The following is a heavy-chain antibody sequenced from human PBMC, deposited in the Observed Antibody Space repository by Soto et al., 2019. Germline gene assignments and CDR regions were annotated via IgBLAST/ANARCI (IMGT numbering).Heavy chain of an antibody. J-gene: IGHJ4*02. V-gene: IGHV3-30*18. CDR2: ISYDGSNK. D-gene: IGHD6-19*01. Sequence: GGSLRLSCAASGFTFSSYGMHWVRQAPGKGLEWVAVISYDGSNKYYADSVKGRFTISRDNSKNTLYLQMNSLRAEDTAVYYCAKDLSGAVAGTLDYWGQGTLVTVSS. CDR1: GFTFSSYG. CDR3: AKDLSGAVAGTLDY.